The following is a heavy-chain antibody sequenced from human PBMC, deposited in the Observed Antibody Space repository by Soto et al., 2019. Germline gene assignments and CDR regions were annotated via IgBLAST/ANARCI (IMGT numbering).Heavy chain of an antibody. CDR3: AKAEGSSWYEMDY. V-gene: IGHV3-23*01. CDR1: GFTFSNYA. D-gene: IGHD6-13*01. CDR2: ISGIGGST. J-gene: IGHJ4*02. Sequence: EVQLLESGGGLVQPGGSLRLSCAASGFTFSNYAVTWVRQAPGKGLEWVSTISGIGGSTYYADSVKGRFTISRDNSKNSLYLQMNSLRAQDTAVYYCAKAEGSSWYEMDYGGQGTLVTVPP.